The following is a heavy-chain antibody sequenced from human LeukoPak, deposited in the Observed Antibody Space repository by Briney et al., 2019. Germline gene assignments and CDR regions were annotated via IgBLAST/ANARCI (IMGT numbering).Heavy chain of an antibody. CDR1: GFTFSGYW. Sequence: PGGSLRLSCAASGFTFSGYWMSWVRQAPGKGLEWVANIKQDGSEKYYVDSVRGRFTISRDNAKNSLYLQMNSLRAEDTAVYYCARDKLNGDSRFDYWGQGTLVTVSS. J-gene: IGHJ4*02. D-gene: IGHD2-21*02. CDR3: ARDKLNGDSRFDY. V-gene: IGHV3-7*03. CDR2: IKQDGSEK.